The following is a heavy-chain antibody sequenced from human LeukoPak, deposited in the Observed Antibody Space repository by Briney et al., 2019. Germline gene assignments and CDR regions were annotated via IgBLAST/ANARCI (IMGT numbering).Heavy chain of an antibody. Sequence: PGGSLRLSCAASGFTFSSYAMSWVRQAPGKGLEWVSAISGSGGSTYYADSVKGRFTISRDNSKNTLYLQMNSLRAEDTAVYYCANNIAARGRVDVCGKGTTVTVSS. CDR3: ANNIAARGRVDV. CDR1: GFTFSSYA. J-gene: IGHJ6*04. CDR2: ISGSGGST. V-gene: IGHV3-23*01. D-gene: IGHD6-6*01.